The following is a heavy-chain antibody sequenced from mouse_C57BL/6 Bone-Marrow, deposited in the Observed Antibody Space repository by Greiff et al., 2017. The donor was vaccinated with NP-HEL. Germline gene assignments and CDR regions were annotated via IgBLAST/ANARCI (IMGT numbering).Heavy chain of an antibody. D-gene: IGHD2-1*01. Sequence: VQLKESGPGLAKPSQTLSLTCSVTGYSITSDYWNWIRKFPGNKLEYMGYISYSGSTYYNPSLKSRISITRDTSKNQYYLRLNSVTTEDTATYYCARSIYYGNYDYAMDYWGQGTSVTVSS. CDR2: ISYSGST. CDR3: ARSIYYGNYDYAMDY. V-gene: IGHV3-8*01. J-gene: IGHJ4*01. CDR1: GYSITSDY.